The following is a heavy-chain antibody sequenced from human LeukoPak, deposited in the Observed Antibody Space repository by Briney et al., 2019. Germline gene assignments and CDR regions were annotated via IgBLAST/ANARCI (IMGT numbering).Heavy chain of an antibody. D-gene: IGHD6-19*01. J-gene: IGHJ4*02. Sequence: GPRLVKPSETPSLTCTVSGYSISNGYYWDWIRQPPGRGLEWIGNIYRSGSTSYNPSLKSRVTISVDTSKNQFSLKVNSVTAADTAVYYCARRHSSGWFYYWGQGTLVTVPS. CDR3: ARRHSSGWFYY. CDR2: IYRSGST. V-gene: IGHV4-38-2*02. CDR1: GYSISNGYY.